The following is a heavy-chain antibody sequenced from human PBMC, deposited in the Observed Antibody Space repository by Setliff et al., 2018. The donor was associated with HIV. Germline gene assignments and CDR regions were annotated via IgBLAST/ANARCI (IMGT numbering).Heavy chain of an antibody. CDR2: IFPILAIT. J-gene: IGHJ6*03. CDR3: ARVGYYDSSGYYYGHYYYYMDV. V-gene: IGHV1-69*04. CDR1: GGTFSTYA. Sequence: ASVKVSCKASGGTFSTYAVSWVRQAPGQGLEWMGSIFPILAITNYAQKFQGRLTITADKSTSTAYMELSSLRSEDTAVYYCARVGYYDSSGYYYGHYYYYMDVWGKGTTVTVSS. D-gene: IGHD3-22*01.